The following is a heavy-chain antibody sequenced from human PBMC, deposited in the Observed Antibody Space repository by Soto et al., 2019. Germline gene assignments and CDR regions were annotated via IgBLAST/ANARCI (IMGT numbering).Heavy chain of an antibody. CDR1: GFTFSSYA. CDR2: ISYDGSNK. CDR3: ARDPTVEWLFTGYYFDY. J-gene: IGHJ4*02. D-gene: IGHD3-3*01. Sequence: GGSLRLSCAASGFTFSSYAMHWVRQAPGKGLEWVAVISYDGSNKYYADSVKGRFTISRDNSKNTLYLQMNSLRAEDTDVYDGARDPTVEWLFTGYYFDYWGQGTLVTVSS. V-gene: IGHV3-30-3*01.